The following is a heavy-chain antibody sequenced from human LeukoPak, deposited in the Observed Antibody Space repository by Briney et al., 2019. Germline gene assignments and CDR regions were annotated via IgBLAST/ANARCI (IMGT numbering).Heavy chain of an antibody. CDR1: GGTFSSYA. D-gene: IGHD4-17*01. Sequence: SVKVSCKASGGTFSSYAISWVRQAPGQGLEWMGGIIPIFGTANYAQKLQGRVTMTTDTSTSTAYMELRSLRSDDTAVYYCARGNTVTPLDAFDIWGQGTMVTVSS. V-gene: IGHV1-69*05. CDR3: ARGNTVTPLDAFDI. CDR2: IIPIFGTA. J-gene: IGHJ3*02.